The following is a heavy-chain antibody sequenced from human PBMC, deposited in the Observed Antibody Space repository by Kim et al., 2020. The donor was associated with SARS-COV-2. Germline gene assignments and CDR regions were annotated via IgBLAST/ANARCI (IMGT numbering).Heavy chain of an antibody. J-gene: IGHJ5*01. V-gene: IGHV4-31*03. CDR2: IHDTGTS. CDR1: GGSLSSGAYY. Sequence: SETLSLTCSVSGGSLSSGAYYWSWIRQHPGKGLEWVGCIHDTGTSFYNPSLKSRVTISMDTSKNQISLKLTSVTAADTAVYFCATREAAGGLDSWGQGT. CDR3: ATREAAGGLDS. D-gene: IGHD1-26*01.